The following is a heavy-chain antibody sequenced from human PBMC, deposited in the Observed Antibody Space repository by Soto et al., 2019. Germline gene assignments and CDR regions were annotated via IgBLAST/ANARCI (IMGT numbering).Heavy chain of an antibody. CDR3: AKAQGGAYYDISNDY. J-gene: IGHJ4*02. V-gene: IGHV3-9*01. CDR2: ISWNSGSI. Sequence: GGSLRLSCAASGFTFDDYAMHWVRQAPGKGLEWVSGISWNSGSIGYADSVKGRFTISRDNAKNSLYLQMNSLRAEDTALYYCAKAQGGAYYDISNDYWGQGTLVTVSS. CDR1: GFTFDDYA. D-gene: IGHD3-9*01.